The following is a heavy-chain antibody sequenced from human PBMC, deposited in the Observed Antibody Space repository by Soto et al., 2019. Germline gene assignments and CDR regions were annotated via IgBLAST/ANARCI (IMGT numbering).Heavy chain of an antibody. CDR1: GYSFTDYY. CDR3: ARDLTQHWSSVENWFDP. V-gene: IGHV1-2*02. Sequence: ASVKVSCKASGYSFTDYYIHWVRQAPGHGLEWMGWITPNNGGTKYAQKFQGRVTMTRDTSISTAYMELTRLTSDDTAVYYCARDLTQHWSSVENWFDPWGPGTLVTVSS. D-gene: IGHD1-1*01. CDR2: ITPNNGGT. J-gene: IGHJ5*02.